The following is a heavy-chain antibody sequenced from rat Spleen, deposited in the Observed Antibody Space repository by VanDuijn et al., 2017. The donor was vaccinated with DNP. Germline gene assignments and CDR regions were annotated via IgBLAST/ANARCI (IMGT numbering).Heavy chain of an antibody. CDR1: GFTFSHYD. J-gene: IGHJ2*01. V-gene: IGHV5-7*01. CDR3: ARHRSDY. CDR2: ITYDGVNT. Sequence: EVQLVESGGGLVQPGRSMKLSCAASGFTFSHYDMVWVRQAPKEGLEWVATITYDGVNTYYPASVRGRFTISRDNGRSTLYLQGDSLRSEDTATYYCARHRSDYWGQGVMVTVSS.